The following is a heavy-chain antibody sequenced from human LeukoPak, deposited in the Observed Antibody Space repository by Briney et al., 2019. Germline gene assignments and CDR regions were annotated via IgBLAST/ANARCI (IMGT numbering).Heavy chain of an antibody. V-gene: IGHV3-7*01. CDR3: ARGSRYYGMDV. Sequence: GGSLRLSCAASGFTFSSYWMSWVRQAPGKGLEWVANIKQYGSEKYYVDAVKGRFTISRDNAKNSLYLDMNGLRVDDTAVYHCARGSRYYGMDVWGQGTTVTVSS. CDR2: IKQYGSEK. CDR1: GFTFSSYW. J-gene: IGHJ6*02.